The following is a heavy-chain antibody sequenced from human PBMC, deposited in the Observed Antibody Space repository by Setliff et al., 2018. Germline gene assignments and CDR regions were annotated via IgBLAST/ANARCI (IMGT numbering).Heavy chain of an antibody. CDR3: AKIGSSLDY. CDR2: IYTSGST. Sequence: PSETLSLTCTVSGGSISSGSYYWSWIRQPAGKGLEWIGRIYTSGSTNYNPSLKSRVTISVDTSKNQFSLKLRSVTAADTAVYYCAKIGSSLDYWGQGILVTVSS. D-gene: IGHD3-16*01. J-gene: IGHJ4*02. CDR1: GGSISSGSYY. V-gene: IGHV4-61*02.